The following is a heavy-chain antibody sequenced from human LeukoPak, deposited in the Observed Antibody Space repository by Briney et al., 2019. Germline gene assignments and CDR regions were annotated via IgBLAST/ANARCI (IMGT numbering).Heavy chain of an antibody. CDR1: GFTFSSYA. Sequence: GGSLRLSCAASGFTFSSYAMHWVRQAPGKGLEWVAVISYDGSNKYYADSVKGRFTISRDNCKNTLYLQMNSLRAEDTAVYYCARTPTYYYDSSGYYDGYWGQEPWSPSPQ. CDR3: ARTPTYYYDSSGYYDGY. CDR2: ISYDGSNK. D-gene: IGHD3-22*01. J-gene: IGHJ4*01. V-gene: IGHV3-30*04.